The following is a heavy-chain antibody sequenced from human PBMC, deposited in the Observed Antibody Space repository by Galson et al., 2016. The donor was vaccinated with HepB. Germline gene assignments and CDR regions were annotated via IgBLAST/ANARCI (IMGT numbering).Heavy chain of an antibody. J-gene: IGHJ6*03. Sequence: SVKVSCKASGYTFTSYAISWVRQAPGQGLEWMGWISAYNGNTNYAQKLQGRVTMTIDTSTSTAYMELRSLTSDDTAVYYCARFNWAQYYYYYYMDVWGKGTTVTVSS. D-gene: IGHD7-27*01. CDR3: ARFNWAQYYYYYYMDV. V-gene: IGHV1-18*04. CDR1: GYTFTSYA. CDR2: ISAYNGNT.